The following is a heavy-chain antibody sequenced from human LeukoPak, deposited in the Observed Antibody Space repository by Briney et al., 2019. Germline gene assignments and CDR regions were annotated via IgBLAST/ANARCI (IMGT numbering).Heavy chain of an antibody. D-gene: IGHD6-13*01. V-gene: IGHV3-48*04. J-gene: IGHJ4*02. CDR1: GFTFSTYT. CDR3: AKDSLRYSSSWASSDGFDY. Sequence: GGSLRLSCAASGFTFSTYTMNWVRQPPGKGLEWVSNIATSSSTIYYADSVKGRFTISRDNAKNSLYLQMNSLRAEDTALYYCAKDSLRYSSSWASSDGFDYWGQGTLVTVSS. CDR2: IATSSSTI.